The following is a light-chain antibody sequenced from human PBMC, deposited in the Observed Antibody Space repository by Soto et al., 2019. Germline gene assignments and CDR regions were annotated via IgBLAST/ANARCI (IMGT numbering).Light chain of an antibody. CDR3: QQYNNWPLYT. CDR1: QSVSSN. Sequence: EIVMTQSPATLSVSPGERATLSCRASQSVSSNLAWYQQKPGQAPRLLIYGASTRATGIPARFSGSGSGTEXXXTXSXLQSEDFAVYYCQQYNNWPLYTFGQGTKLEIK. V-gene: IGKV3-15*01. J-gene: IGKJ2*01. CDR2: GAS.